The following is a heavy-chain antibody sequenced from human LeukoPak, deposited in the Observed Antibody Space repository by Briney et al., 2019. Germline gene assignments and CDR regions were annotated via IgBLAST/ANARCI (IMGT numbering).Heavy chain of an antibody. D-gene: IGHD3-22*01. V-gene: IGHV3-30-3*01. CDR3: ARGHRVVITYYYYYGMDV. CDR2: ISYDGSNK. CDR1: GFTFSSYA. Sequence: PGGSLRLSCAASGFTFSSYAMHWVRQAPGKGLEWVAVISYDGSNKYYADSVKGRFTISRDNSKNTLYLQMNSLRAEDTAVYYCARGHRVVITYYYYYGMDVWGQGTTVTVSS. J-gene: IGHJ6*02.